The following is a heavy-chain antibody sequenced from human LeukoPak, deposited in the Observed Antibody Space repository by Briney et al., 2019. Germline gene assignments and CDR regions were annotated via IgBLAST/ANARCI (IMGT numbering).Heavy chain of an antibody. CDR2: ISPNNGGT. CDR1: GYTFTGYY. CDR3: ARGGGINAFDI. D-gene: IGHD6-13*01. J-gene: IGHJ3*02. Sequence: ASVKVSCKASGYTFTGYYMHWVRQAPGQGLEGMGWISPNNGGTNYAQKFQGRVTMTRDTSISTAYMELSSLRSDDTAVYYCARGGGINAFDIWGQGTMVTVSS. V-gene: IGHV1-2*02.